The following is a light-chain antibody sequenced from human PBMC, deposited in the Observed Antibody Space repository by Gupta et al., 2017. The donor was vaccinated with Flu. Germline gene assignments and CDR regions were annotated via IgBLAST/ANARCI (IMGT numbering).Light chain of an antibody. V-gene: IGKV1-9*01. Sequence: PSFLSASVGDRVTITCLASQAISTFLGWYQQKPGKAPNLLIYAASTLQRGVPSRFSGSPSGTEFTLTISSLQPEDFATSHCHHVNHSPLTFGQGTRVEIK. CDR3: HHVNHSPLT. CDR1: QAISTF. CDR2: AAS. J-gene: IGKJ2*01.